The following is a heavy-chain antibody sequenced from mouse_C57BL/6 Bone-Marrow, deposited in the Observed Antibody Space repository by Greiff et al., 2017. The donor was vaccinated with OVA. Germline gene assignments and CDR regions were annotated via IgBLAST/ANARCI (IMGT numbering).Heavy chain of an antibody. Sequence: VQLQQPGAELVKPGASVKLSCKASGYTFTSYWMQWVKQRPGQGLEWIGEIDPSDSYTNYNQKFKGKATLPVDTSSSTAYMQLSSLTSEDSAVYYCARDLLWMIYWYFDVWGTGTTVTVSS. CDR3: ARDLLWMIYWYFDV. CDR1: GYTFTSYW. CDR2: IDPSDSYT. D-gene: IGHD2-1*01. J-gene: IGHJ1*03. V-gene: IGHV1-50*01.